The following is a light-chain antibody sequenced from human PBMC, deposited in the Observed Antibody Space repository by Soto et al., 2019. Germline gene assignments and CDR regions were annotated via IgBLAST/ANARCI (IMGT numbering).Light chain of an antibody. Sequence: QSALTQPASVSGSPGQSITISCTGTSSDVWTYNLVSWYQQHAGKAPKLMIYEVSKRPSGVSNRFSGSNSGNTASLTISGLQAEDEADYYCWSYAGSSTLVVFGGGTKLTVL. CDR2: EVS. V-gene: IGLV2-23*02. J-gene: IGLJ3*02. CDR1: SSDVWTYNL. CDR3: WSYAGSSTLVV.